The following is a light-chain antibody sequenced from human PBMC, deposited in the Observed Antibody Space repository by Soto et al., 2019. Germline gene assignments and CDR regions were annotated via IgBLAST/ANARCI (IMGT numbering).Light chain of an antibody. Sequence: QSVLTQPASVSGSPGQSITISCTGTTSDVGSHNFVSWYQQLPGKAPKLSIYEVTNRPSGTSNRFSGSKSGNTASLTISGLQAEDEADYYCSSFTNSILVFGGGTQLTVL. CDR2: EVT. CDR1: TSDVGSHNF. V-gene: IGLV2-14*01. J-gene: IGLJ7*01. CDR3: SSFTNSILV.